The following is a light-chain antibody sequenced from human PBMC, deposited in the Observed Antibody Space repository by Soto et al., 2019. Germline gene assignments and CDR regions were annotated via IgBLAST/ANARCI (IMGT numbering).Light chain of an antibody. V-gene: IGKV3-20*01. CDR2: GAS. CDR1: QSVSNDY. Sequence: EIVLTQSPGTLSLSPGERATLSCRASQSVSNDYLAWYQQKPGQAPRLLIYGASSRAAGTPDRFSGSGSGTDFTLTISRLEPEDFAVYYCQLYGSSPRTFGQGTKVEIK. CDR3: QLYGSSPRT. J-gene: IGKJ1*01.